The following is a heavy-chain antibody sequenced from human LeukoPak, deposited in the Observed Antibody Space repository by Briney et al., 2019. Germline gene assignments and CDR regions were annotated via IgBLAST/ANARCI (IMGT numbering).Heavy chain of an antibody. J-gene: IGHJ4*02. CDR3: ARNSDIVVVPAAIAR. V-gene: IGHV3-30-3*01. Sequence: GGSLRLSCAASGFTFSSYAMPWVRQAPGKGLEWVAVISYDGSNKYYADSVKGRFTISRDNSKNTLYLQMNSLRAEDTAVYYCARNSDIVVVPAAIARWGQGTLVTVSS. CDR2: ISYDGSNK. CDR1: GFTFSSYA. D-gene: IGHD2-2*01.